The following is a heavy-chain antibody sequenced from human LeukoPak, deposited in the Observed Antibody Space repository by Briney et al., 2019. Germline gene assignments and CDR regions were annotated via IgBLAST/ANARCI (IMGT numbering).Heavy chain of an antibody. V-gene: IGHV3-53*01. CDR2: FYRGDTT. D-gene: IGHD2-21*01. CDR3: AREVISIPSYFDS. J-gene: IGHJ4*02. CDR1: GFSVSSSY. Sequence: PGGSLRLSCAASGFSVSSSYMYWVRQAPGKGLEWVSFFYRGDTTYYAESVRGRFTISRDNSKNTLYLLTNSLIPEDTAVYYCAREVISIPSYFDSWGQGTLVTVSS.